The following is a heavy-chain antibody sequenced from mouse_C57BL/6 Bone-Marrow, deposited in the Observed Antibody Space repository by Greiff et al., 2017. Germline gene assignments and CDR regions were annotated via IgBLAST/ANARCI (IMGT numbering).Heavy chain of an antibody. D-gene: IGHD1-1*01. CDR3: AREGITTVVADWYFDV. CDR2: IYPGDGDT. CDR1: GYAFSSYW. J-gene: IGHJ1*03. Sequence: VQLQQSGAELVKPGASVKISCKASGYAFSSYWMNWVKQRPGKGLEWIGQIYPGDGDTNYNGKFKGKATLTADKSSSTAYMQLSSLTSEDSAVYFCAREGITTVVADWYFDVWGTGTTVTVSS. V-gene: IGHV1-80*01.